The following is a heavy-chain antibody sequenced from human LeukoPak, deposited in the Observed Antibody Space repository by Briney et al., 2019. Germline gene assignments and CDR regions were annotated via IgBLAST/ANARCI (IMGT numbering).Heavy chain of an antibody. V-gene: IGHV3-30-3*01. J-gene: IGHJ3*02. CDR3: AKATSVVPDEDAFDI. CDR1: GFTFSSYA. CDR2: ISYDGSNK. D-gene: IGHD3-22*01. Sequence: PGRSLRLSCAASGFTFSSYAMHWVRQAPGKGLEWVAVISYDGSNKYYADSVKGRFTISRDNSKNTLYLQMNSLRAEDTAVYYCAKATSVVPDEDAFDIWGQGTMVTVSS.